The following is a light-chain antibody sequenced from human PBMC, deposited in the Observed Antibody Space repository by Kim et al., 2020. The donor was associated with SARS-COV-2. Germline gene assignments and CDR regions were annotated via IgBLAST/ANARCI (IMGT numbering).Light chain of an antibody. CDR3: QQYNSYPYT. CDR1: KSCSSW. Sequence: SASVGDRVTITCRASKSCSSWLAWYQQKPGKAPKLLIYDASSLQSGVPSRFSGRGSGTEFTLTISSLQPDDFATYYCQQYNSYPYTFGQGTKLEI. J-gene: IGKJ2*01. CDR2: DAS. V-gene: IGKV1-5*01.